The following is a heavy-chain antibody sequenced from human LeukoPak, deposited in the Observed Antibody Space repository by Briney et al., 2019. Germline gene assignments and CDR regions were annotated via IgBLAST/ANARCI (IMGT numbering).Heavy chain of an antibody. Sequence: SETLSLTCTVPGGSISSSSYYWGWIRQPPGKGLEWIGSIYYSGSTYYNPSLKSRVTISVDTSKNQFSLKLSSVTAADTAVYYCAREAGVYGSGRVWFDPWGQGTLVTVSS. D-gene: IGHD3-10*01. CDR3: AREAGVYGSGRVWFDP. CDR2: IYYSGST. V-gene: IGHV4-39*07. CDR1: GGSISSSSYY. J-gene: IGHJ5*02.